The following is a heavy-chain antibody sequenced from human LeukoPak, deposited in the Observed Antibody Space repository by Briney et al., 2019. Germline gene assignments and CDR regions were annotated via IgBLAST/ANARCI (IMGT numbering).Heavy chain of an antibody. CDR2: IIGSGGST. V-gene: IGHV3-23*01. CDR1: GFTFSNYA. CDR3: ANDYRPGDQLLYGFDY. Sequence: GGSLRLSCAASGFTFSNYAMSWVRQAPGKGLEWVSAIIGSGGSTYYADSVKGRFTISRDNSTNTLYLQMNSLRAEDTAVYYCANDYRPGDQLLYGFDYWGQGNLVTVSS. D-gene: IGHD2-2*02. J-gene: IGHJ4*02.